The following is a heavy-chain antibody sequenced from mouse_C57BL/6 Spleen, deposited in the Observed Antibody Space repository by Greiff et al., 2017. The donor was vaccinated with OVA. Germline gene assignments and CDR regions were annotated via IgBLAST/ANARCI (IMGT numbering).Heavy chain of an antibody. D-gene: IGHD2-5*01. CDR1: GYTFTSYW. Sequence: QVQLKQPGAELVRPGSSVKLSCKASGYTFTSYWMHWVKQRPIQGLEWIGNIDPSDSETHYNQKFKDKATLTVDKSSSTAYMQLSSLTSEDSAVYYCARSGSNHAMDYWGQGTSVTVSS. V-gene: IGHV1-52*01. J-gene: IGHJ4*01. CDR2: IDPSDSET. CDR3: ARSGSNHAMDY.